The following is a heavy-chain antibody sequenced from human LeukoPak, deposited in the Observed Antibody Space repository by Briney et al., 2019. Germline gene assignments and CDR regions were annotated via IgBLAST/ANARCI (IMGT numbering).Heavy chain of an antibody. J-gene: IGHJ3*02. D-gene: IGHD3-9*01. CDR2: IYPGDSDT. Sequence: GESLKISCKGSGYSFTSYWIAWVRQMPGKGLEWMGIIYPGDSDTRYSPSFQGQVTISADKSISTAYLQWSSLKASDTAMYYCALRNILAGYSNDAFDIRGQGTMVTVSS. CDR3: ALRNILAGYSNDAFDI. V-gene: IGHV5-51*01. CDR1: GYSFTSYW.